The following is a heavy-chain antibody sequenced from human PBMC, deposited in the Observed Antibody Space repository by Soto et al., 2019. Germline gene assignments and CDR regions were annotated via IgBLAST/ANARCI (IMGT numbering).Heavy chain of an antibody. CDR1: GGSISTGDCY. CDR3: AIGEYYDILTGYYKGHWFDP. CDR2: MYYSGTT. V-gene: IGHV4-31*03. D-gene: IGHD3-9*01. J-gene: IGHJ5*02. Sequence: SETLSLTCTVSGGSISTGDCYWSWIRPHPEKGLERIGYMYYSGTTYYNPSLRSRVTMSADTSKNQFSLRLDSVTAADTAVYYCAIGEYYDILTGYYKGHWFDPWGQGTLVTVSS.